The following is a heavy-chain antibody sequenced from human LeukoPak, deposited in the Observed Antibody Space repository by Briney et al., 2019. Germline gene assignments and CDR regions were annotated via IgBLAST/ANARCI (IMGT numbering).Heavy chain of an antibody. V-gene: IGHV4-34*01. J-gene: IGHJ4*02. D-gene: IGHD6-13*01. Sequence: SETLSLTCAVYGGSFSGYYWSWIRQPPGKGLEWIGEINHSGSTNYNPSLKSRVTISVDTSKNQFSLKLSPVTAADTAVYYCARGMWGAAALGYWGQGTLVTVSS. CDR2: INHSGST. CDR1: GGSFSGYY. CDR3: ARGMWGAAALGY.